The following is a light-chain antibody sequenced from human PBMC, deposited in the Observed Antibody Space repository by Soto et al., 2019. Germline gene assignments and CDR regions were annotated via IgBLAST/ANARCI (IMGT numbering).Light chain of an antibody. CDR3: QQYKNWPLT. CDR1: QSVSSN. Sequence: EIVVTQSPATLSMSPGERATLSCRASQSVSSNLAWYQQKRGQAPRLLIYGASTRATGFPARFSGSGSGTEFTLTISSLQSEEFAVYYCQQYKNWPLTFGGGTKVEIK. CDR2: GAS. V-gene: IGKV3-15*01. J-gene: IGKJ4*01.